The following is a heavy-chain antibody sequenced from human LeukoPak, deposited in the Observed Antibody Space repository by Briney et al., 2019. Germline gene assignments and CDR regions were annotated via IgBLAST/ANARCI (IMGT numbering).Heavy chain of an antibody. V-gene: IGHV3-23*01. CDR1: GFTFSSYG. CDR3: AKARRPYNWFDP. J-gene: IGHJ5*02. CDR2: ISGSGGST. Sequence: GGTLRLSCAASGFTFSSYGMSWVRQAPGKGLEWVSAISGSGGSTYYADSVKGRFTISRDNSKNTLYLQMHSLRAEDTAVYYCAKARRPYNWFDPWGQGTLVTVSS.